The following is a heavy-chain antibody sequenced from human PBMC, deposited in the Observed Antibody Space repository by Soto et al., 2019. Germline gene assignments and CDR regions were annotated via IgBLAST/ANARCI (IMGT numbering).Heavy chain of an antibody. J-gene: IGHJ4*02. CDR2: IKHDGSEK. V-gene: IGHV3-7*04. CDR3: ARARGYNYGYRHYFDF. Sequence: GGSLRLSCAASRFAFSAFWMGWVRQAPGKGLEWVANIKHDGSEKYYVDSVKGRFTISRDNAKNSLSLQMKNLRAEDTAVYYCARARGYNYGYRHYFDFWGRGTLVTVSS. CDR1: RFAFSAFW. D-gene: IGHD5-18*01.